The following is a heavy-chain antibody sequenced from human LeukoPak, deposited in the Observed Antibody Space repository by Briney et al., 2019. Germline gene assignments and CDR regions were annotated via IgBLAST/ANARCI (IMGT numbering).Heavy chain of an antibody. CDR2: MNPDNGNT. CDR3: ARGGAVYGHNWFDL. V-gene: IGHV1-8*03. J-gene: IGHJ5*02. Sequence: ASVQVPCKASAYTFTNYYFNWLRQPTGQGLEWMGGMNPDNGNTGYALRFQGRVTITSNTSISTAYMELSSLRSEDAAVYYCARGGAVYGHNWFDLWGQGTLVTVSS. D-gene: IGHD2-8*01. CDR1: AYTFTNYY.